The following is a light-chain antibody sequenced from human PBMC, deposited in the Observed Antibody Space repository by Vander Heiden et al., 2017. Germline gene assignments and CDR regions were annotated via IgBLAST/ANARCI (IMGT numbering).Light chain of an antibody. CDR3: LLYCGGAQGV. Sequence: QTVVTQEPSLTVSPGGTVTLTCASSTGAVTSGHYPNWFQQKPRQAPRALIYGTTNKHSWTPARFSGSLLGGKATLTLSRVQTEDEADYYCLLYCGGAQGVFGGGTKVTVL. V-gene: IGLV7-43*01. J-gene: IGLJ3*02. CDR1: TGAVTSGHY. CDR2: GTT.